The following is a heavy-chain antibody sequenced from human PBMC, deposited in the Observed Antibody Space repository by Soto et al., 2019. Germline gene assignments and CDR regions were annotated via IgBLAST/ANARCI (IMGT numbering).Heavy chain of an antibody. D-gene: IGHD6-13*01. CDR3: AKDRHSSNPTPHV. Sequence: EVPLLESGGGLVQPGGSLRLSCAASGLTFSSYAMSWVRQAPGKGLEWVSAISGSGGSTYYEDSVKGRFTISRDNSRNTLYLQMNSLRAEDTAVYYCAKDRHSSNPTPHVWGHGTTVTVSS. CDR1: GLTFSSYA. V-gene: IGHV3-23*01. CDR2: ISGSGGST. J-gene: IGHJ6*02.